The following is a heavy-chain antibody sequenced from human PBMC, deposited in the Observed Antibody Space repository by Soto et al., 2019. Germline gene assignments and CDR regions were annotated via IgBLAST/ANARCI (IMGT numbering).Heavy chain of an antibody. V-gene: IGHV3-9*01. J-gene: IGHJ4*02. Sequence: PGGSLRLSCAASGFTFDDYAMQWVRQPPGKGLEWVSGISWNRGSKGYADSVKGRFTISRDNAKNSLYLQMNSLRVEDTALYYCAKSSQGKNWYYFDFWGQGTLVTVSS. D-gene: IGHD1-1*01. CDR1: GFTFDDYA. CDR2: ISWNRGSK. CDR3: AKSSQGKNWYYFDF.